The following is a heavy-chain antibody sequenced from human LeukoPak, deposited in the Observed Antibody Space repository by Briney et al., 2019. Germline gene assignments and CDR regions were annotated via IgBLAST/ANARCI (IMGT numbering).Heavy chain of an antibody. D-gene: IGHD1-7*01. V-gene: IGHV3-23*01. CDR1: GFTFSSYA. Sequence: GGSLRLSCAASGFTFSSYAMSWVRQAPGKGLEWVSVISGSGGSTYYADSVKGRFTISRDNSKNTLYLRMNSLRAEDTAVYYCAKGELSSDAFYFDYWGQGALVTVSS. CDR3: AKGELSSDAFYFDY. J-gene: IGHJ4*02. CDR2: ISGSGGST.